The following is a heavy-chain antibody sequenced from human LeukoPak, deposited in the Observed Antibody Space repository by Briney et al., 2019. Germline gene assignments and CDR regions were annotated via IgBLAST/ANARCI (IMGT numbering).Heavy chain of an antibody. CDR1: GYTFTGYY. Sequence: GASVKVSCKASGYTFTGYYMHWVRQAPGQGLEWMGWISAYNGNTNYAQKLQGRVTMTTDTSTSTAYMELRSLRSDDTAVYYCARHPGNYYYYMDVWGKGTTVTISS. CDR3: ARHPGNYYYYMDV. CDR2: ISAYNGNT. V-gene: IGHV1-18*04. J-gene: IGHJ6*03. D-gene: IGHD3-10*01.